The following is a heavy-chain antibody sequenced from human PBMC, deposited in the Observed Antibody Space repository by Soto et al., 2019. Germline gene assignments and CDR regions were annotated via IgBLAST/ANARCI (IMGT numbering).Heavy chain of an antibody. CDR3: ARDLRRWLRLGVCDY. D-gene: IGHD3-16*01. CDR1: GFTFSSYA. V-gene: IGHV3-30-3*01. CDR2: ISYDGSNK. J-gene: IGHJ4*02. Sequence: GGSLRLSCAASGFTFSSYAMHWVRQAPGKGLEWVAVISYDGSNKYYADSVKGRFTISRDNSKNTLYLQMNSLRAEDTPVYYCARDLRRWLRLGVCDYWGQGTLVTVSS.